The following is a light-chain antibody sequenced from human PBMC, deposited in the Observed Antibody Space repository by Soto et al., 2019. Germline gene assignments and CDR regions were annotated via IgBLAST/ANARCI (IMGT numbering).Light chain of an antibody. CDR3: QQYGSSPPIT. V-gene: IGKV3-20*01. J-gene: IGKJ5*01. CDR1: QSVSSSY. Sequence: EIVLTQSPGTLSLSPGERATLSCRASQSVSSSYFAWYQQKPGQAPKLLIYCASSRATGIPDRFSGSWSGADFTLTISRMQPADFAAYYCQQYGSSPPITFGQGTRLEIK. CDR2: CAS.